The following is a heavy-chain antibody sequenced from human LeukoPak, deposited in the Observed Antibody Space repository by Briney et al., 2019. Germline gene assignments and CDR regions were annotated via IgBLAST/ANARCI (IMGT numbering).Heavy chain of an antibody. CDR1: GFTFSSYS. J-gene: IGHJ4*02. CDR3: ARDVRYDSSGYYRIDPR. Sequence: GGSLRLSCAASGFTFSSYSMNWVRQAPGKGLEWVSSISSSSSYIYYADSVKGRFTISRDNAKNSLYLQMNSLRAEDTAVYYCARDVRYDSSGYYRIDPRWGQGTLVTVSS. V-gene: IGHV3-21*01. D-gene: IGHD3-22*01. CDR2: ISSSSSYI.